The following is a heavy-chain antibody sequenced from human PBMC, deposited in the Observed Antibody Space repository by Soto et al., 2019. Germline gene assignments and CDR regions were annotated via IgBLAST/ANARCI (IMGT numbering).Heavy chain of an antibody. J-gene: IGHJ2*01. Sequence: QVQLVESGGGVVQPGRSLGLSCAASGFTFNTYGMHWVRQAPGKGLEWVAAISYDGINKYYVDSVKGRFTISRDNSKNTLCVPMNSLRAEDTALYYCARSPQHTRGIHWYFDLWGRGILVTVSS. V-gene: IGHV3-30*03. CDR2: ISYDGINK. CDR1: GFTFNTYG. CDR3: ARSPQHTRGIHWYFDL. D-gene: IGHD1-26*01.